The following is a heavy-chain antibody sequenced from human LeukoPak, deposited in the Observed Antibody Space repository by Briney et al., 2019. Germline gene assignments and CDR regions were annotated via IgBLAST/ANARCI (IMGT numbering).Heavy chain of an antibody. J-gene: IGHJ3*02. CDR1: EFTFSDHY. Sequence: QPGGSLRLSCAASEFTFSDHYMDWVRQAPGKGLEWVGRVRKKANSYTTEYAASVKGRFTISGEESQNSVFLQMNSLKSDDTAVYFCARGQPCGRDCHVAFDIWGQGTMVTVSS. CDR2: VRKKANSYTT. V-gene: IGHV3-72*01. D-gene: IGHD2-21*02. CDR3: ARGQPCGRDCHVAFDI.